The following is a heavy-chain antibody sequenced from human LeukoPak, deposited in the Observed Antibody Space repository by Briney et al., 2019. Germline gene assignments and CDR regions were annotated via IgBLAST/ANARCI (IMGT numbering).Heavy chain of an antibody. CDR2: LSGGGGNT. V-gene: IGHV3-23*01. J-gene: IGHJ4*02. Sequence: PGGSLTLSCAASGFTFSSYAMSWVRQAPGKGLEWVSTLSGGGGNTYYADSVKGRFAISRDNSKNTLYLQMNSLRAEDTAVYYCAKDHSSSSPSFDYWGQGTLVTVSS. D-gene: IGHD6-6*01. CDR3: AKDHSSSSPSFDY. CDR1: GFTFSSYA.